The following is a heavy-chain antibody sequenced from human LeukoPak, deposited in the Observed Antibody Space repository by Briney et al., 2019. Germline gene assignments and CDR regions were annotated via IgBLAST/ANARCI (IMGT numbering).Heavy chain of an antibody. CDR2: IKKDGSEK. D-gene: IGHD6-19*01. CDR3: ARHTSGQPFDY. V-gene: IGHV3-7*05. J-gene: IGHJ4*02. CDR1: GFTFSSYW. Sequence: GGSLRLSCAASGFTFSSYWMSWVRQAPGKGLEWVAYIKKDGSEKYYVDSVKGRFTISRDNTKSSLYLQMNSLRAEDAAVYYCARHTSGQPFDYWGQGTLVTVSS.